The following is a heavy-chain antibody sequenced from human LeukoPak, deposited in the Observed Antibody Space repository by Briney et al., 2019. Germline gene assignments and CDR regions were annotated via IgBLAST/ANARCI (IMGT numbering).Heavy chain of an antibody. V-gene: IGHV3-48*01. J-gene: IGHJ5*02. CDR1: GFTFSSYS. CDR2: ISYSSSTI. CDR3: ARDREGPSARWFDP. Sequence: GGSLRLSCAASGFTFSSYSMNWARQAPGKGLEWVSYISYSSSTIYYADSVKGRFTISRDNAKNSLYLQMNSLRAEDTAVYYCARDREGPSARWFDPWGREPWSPSPQ.